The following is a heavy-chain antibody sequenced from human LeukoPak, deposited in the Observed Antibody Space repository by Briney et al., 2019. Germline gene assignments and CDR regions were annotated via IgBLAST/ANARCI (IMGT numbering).Heavy chain of an antibody. Sequence: ASVKVSCKASGGTFSSYAISWVRQAPGQGLEWMGGIIPNSGGTNYAQKFQGRVTMTRDTSISTAYMELSRLRSDDTAVYYCARARYYGSGSFSYWGQGTLVTVSS. CDR3: ARARYYGSGSFSY. CDR2: IIPNSGGT. CDR1: GGTFSSYA. J-gene: IGHJ4*02. V-gene: IGHV1-2*02. D-gene: IGHD3-10*01.